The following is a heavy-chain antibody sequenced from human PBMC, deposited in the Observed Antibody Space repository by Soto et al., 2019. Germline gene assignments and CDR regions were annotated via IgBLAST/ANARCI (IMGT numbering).Heavy chain of an antibody. Sequence: GGSLRLSCAASGFDFSSYAMSWVRQAPGKGLECISLISGTGVPTLYAESVKGRFSVSRDNSKDTLFLEMNNLGVDDTAMYYCATSSCSSRSCFFLWLDTCDPGTLGTVSS. CDR3: ATSSCSSRSCFFLWLDT. V-gene: IGHV3-23*01. CDR2: ISGTGVPT. J-gene: IGHJ5*02. CDR1: GFDFSSYA. D-gene: IGHD2-2*01.